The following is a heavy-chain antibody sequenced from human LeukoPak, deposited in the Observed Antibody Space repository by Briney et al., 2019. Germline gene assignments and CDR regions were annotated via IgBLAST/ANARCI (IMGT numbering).Heavy chain of an antibody. V-gene: IGHV3-23*01. Sequence: GGSLRLSCAASGFTFSSYPMGWVRQAPGKDLEWVSTISNSGGSTYYADSVKGRFTISRDNSKNTLYLQMNSLRAEDTAVYYCAKDASLWGSSGWYADYWGQGTLVTVSS. CDR3: AKDASLWGSSGWYADY. CDR1: GFTFSSYP. J-gene: IGHJ4*02. D-gene: IGHD6-19*01. CDR2: ISNSGGST.